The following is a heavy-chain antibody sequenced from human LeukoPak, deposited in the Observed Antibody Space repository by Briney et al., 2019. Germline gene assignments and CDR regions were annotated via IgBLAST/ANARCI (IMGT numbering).Heavy chain of an antibody. CDR2: ISGSGGST. CDR1: GFTFSSYG. V-gene: IGHV3-23*01. D-gene: IGHD6-6*01. CDR3: AKAYSSSSIRYFDL. J-gene: IGHJ2*01. Sequence: GGSLRLSCAASGFTFSSYGMSWVRQAPGKGLEWVSAISGSGGSTYYADSVKGRFTISRDNSKNTLYLQMNSLRAEDTAVYYCAKAYSSSSIRYFDLWGRGTLVTVSS.